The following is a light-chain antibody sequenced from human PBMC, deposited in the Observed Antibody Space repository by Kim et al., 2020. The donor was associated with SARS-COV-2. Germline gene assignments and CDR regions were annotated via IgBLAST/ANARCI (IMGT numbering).Light chain of an antibody. CDR3: GTWDSSLSAVV. J-gene: IGLJ2*01. CDR1: SANIENNY. V-gene: IGLV1-51*01. Sequence: GQNITTSCAGSSANIENNYVTWFQQHPGTAPKLLIYDNNKRPSGIPDRFSGSKSGTSATLGITGLQTGDDADYYCGTWDSSLSAVVFGGGTQLTVL. CDR2: DNN.